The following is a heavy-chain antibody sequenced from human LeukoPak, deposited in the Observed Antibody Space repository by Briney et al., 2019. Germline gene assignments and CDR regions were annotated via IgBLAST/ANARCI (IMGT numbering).Heavy chain of an antibody. J-gene: IGHJ4*02. CDR1: GYTFTSYD. CDR2: MNPNSGNT. Sequence: GASVKVSCKASGYTFTSYDINWVRQATGQGLEWMGWMNPNSGNTGYAQKFQGRVTMTRNTSISTAYMELSSLRSEDTAVYYCARGRGYYDILTGYYNVIYFDYWGQGTLVTVSS. D-gene: IGHD3-9*01. V-gene: IGHV1-8*01. CDR3: ARGRGYYDILTGYYNVIYFDY.